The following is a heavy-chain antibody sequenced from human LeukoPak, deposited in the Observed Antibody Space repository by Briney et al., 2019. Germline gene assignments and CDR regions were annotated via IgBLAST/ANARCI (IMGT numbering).Heavy chain of an antibody. CDR1: GFTFSSYS. D-gene: IGHD5-12*01. CDR2: ISSSSSYI. J-gene: IGHJ4*02. Sequence: GGSLRLSCAASGFTFSSYSMNWVRQAPGKGLEWVPSISSSSSYIYYADSVKGRFTISRDNAKNSLYLQMNSLRAEDTAVYYCASQDITSGYDYPFDYWGQGTLVTVSS. V-gene: IGHV3-21*01. CDR3: ASQDITSGYDYPFDY.